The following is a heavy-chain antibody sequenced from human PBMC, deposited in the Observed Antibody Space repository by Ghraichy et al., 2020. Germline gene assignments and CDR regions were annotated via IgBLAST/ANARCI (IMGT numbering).Heavy chain of an antibody. CDR2: IYTSGST. J-gene: IGHJ4*02. CDR1: GGSISSGSYY. CDR3: ARLLQLLNYFDY. D-gene: IGHD5-24*01. Sequence: SQTLSLTCTVSGGSISSGSYYWSWIRQPAGKGLEWIGRIYTSGSTKYNPSLKSRVTISVDTSKNQFSLKLSSVTAADTAVYYCARLLQLLNYFDYWGQGTLVTVSS. V-gene: IGHV4-61*02.